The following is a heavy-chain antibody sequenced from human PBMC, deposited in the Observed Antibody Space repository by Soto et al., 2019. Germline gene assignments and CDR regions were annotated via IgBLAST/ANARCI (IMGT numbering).Heavy chain of an antibody. CDR1: GYTLTELS. D-gene: IGHD6-19*01. Sequence: ASVKVSCKVSGYTLTELSMHWVRQAPGKGLEWVGGFDPEDGETIYAQKFQGRVTMTEDTSTDTAYMELSSLRSEDTAVYYCATDLGSGWYNFDYWGQGTLVTVSS. CDR2: FDPEDGET. V-gene: IGHV1-24*01. CDR3: ATDLGSGWYNFDY. J-gene: IGHJ4*02.